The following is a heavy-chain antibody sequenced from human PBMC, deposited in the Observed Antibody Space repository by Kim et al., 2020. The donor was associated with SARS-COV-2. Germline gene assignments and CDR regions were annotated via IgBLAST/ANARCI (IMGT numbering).Heavy chain of an antibody. CDR1: GFTFSSYG. V-gene: IGHV3-30*18. CDR2: ISYDGSNK. J-gene: IGHJ4*02. CDR3: AKEIAGSYYNEPTDY. Sequence: GGSLRLSCAASGFTFSSYGMHWVRQAPGKGLEWVAVISYDGSNKYYADSVKGRFTISRDNSKNTLYLQMNSLRAEDTAVYYCAKEIAGSYYNEPTDYWGQGTLVTVSS. D-gene: IGHD3-10*01.